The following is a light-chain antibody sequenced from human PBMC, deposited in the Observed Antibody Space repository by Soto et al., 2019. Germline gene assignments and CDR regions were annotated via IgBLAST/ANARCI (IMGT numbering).Light chain of an antibody. J-gene: IGKJ1*01. CDR1: QSVSSSF. CDR3: QQYGSSSWT. Sequence: PGERATLSCRASQSVSSSFLAWYQQKPGQAPRLLIYGASSRATGIPDRFSGSGSGTDFTLTISRLEPEDFAVYYCQQYGSSSWTFGQGTKVEIK. CDR2: GAS. V-gene: IGKV3-20*01.